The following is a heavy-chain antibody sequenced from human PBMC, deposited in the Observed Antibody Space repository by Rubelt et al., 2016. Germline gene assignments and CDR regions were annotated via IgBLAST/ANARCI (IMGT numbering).Heavy chain of an antibody. CDR3: ARDLVGVVITTHDAFDI. J-gene: IGHJ3*02. Sequence: QVQLVQSGAEVKKPGSSVKVSCKASGGTFSSYAISWVRQAPGQGLEWMGGVIPIFGTANDAQKFQGRVTITADKSTRTAYMELSSLRSEDTAVYYCARDLVGVVITTHDAFDIWGQGTMVTVSS. D-gene: IGHD3-22*01. CDR2: VIPIFGTA. CDR1: GGTFSSYA. V-gene: IGHV1-69*06.